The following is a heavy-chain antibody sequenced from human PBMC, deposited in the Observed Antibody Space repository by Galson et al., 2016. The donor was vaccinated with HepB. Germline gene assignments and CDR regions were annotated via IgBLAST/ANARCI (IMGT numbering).Heavy chain of an antibody. Sequence: SLRLSCAASRFTFSRSSMTWFRQAPGKGLEWVSTISGTDGATSYTESVKGRFTISRDNSEKTLFLQMSSLRAEDTGVYYCANLSWTDGHSYYGVDVWGHGTMVTVSS. CDR3: ANLSWTDGHSYYGVDV. V-gene: IGHV3-23*01. D-gene: IGHD3/OR15-3a*01. J-gene: IGHJ6*02. CDR2: ISGTDGAT. CDR1: RFTFSRSS.